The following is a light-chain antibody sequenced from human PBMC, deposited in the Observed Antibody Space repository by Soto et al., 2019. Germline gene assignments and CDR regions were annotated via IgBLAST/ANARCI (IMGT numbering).Light chain of an antibody. CDR1: QSVSNF. Sequence: EIVLTQSPATLSLSPGERATLSCRASQSVSNFLAWYRQKPGQAPRLLISDASNRATGIPGRFSGSGSGTDFSLTISSLAPEDVAVYYCQQRSNWPWTFGQGTKVEIK. V-gene: IGKV3-11*01. CDR3: QQRSNWPWT. CDR2: DAS. J-gene: IGKJ1*01.